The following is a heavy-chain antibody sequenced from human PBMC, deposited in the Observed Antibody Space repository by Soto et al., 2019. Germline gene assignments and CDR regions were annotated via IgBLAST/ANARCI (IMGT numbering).Heavy chain of an antibody. CDR1: GDTFSSYT. CDR3: ASRRYCGTDGYHKYYYGMDV. J-gene: IGHJ6*02. D-gene: IGHD2-21*02. V-gene: IGHV1-69*02. Sequence: QVQLVQSGAEVMKPGSSVKVSCRASGDTFSSYTVSWVRQSPGQGREWMGRIIPVLGVTNYAQKFRGRVTIPAEESRQPAYMDLSGLRSEDTAVYYCASRRYCGTDGYHKYYYGMDVWGQGTAVTVSS. CDR2: IIPVLGVT.